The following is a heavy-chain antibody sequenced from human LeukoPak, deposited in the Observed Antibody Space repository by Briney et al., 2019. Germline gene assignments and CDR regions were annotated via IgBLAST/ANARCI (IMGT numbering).Heavy chain of an antibody. CDR2: IYYSGST. CDR1: GGSISSSSYY. J-gene: IGHJ6*03. CDR3: ARVYGSGSYYNGYYYYYMDV. Sequence: SETLSLTCTVSGGSISSSSYYWGWIRQPPGKGLEWRESIYYSGSTYYNPSLNRRVTISVDTSKNQFSLTLSSVTAADTAVYYCARVYGSGSYYNGYYYYYMDVWGKGTTVTISS. V-gene: IGHV4-39*01. D-gene: IGHD3-10*01.